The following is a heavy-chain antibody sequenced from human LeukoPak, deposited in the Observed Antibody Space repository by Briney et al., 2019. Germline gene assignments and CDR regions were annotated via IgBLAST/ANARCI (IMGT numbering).Heavy chain of an antibody. Sequence: GGSLRLSCAASEFTLSNYEMNWARQAPGKGLEWLSYISSSGTTRYYADSVKGRFTISRDNAKNSLYLQMNSLRAEDTALYYCARGRYNWNDPTFMDVWGQGTSVSVSS. CDR1: EFTLSNYE. CDR3: ARGRYNWNDPTFMDV. D-gene: IGHD1-1*01. CDR2: ISSSGTTR. V-gene: IGHV3-48*03. J-gene: IGHJ6*02.